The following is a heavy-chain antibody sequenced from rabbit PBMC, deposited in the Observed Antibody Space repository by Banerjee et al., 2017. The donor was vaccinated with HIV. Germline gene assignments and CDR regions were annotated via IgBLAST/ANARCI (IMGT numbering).Heavy chain of an antibody. Sequence: QEQLVESGGGLVQPEGSLTLTCTASGFSFSNTYFMCWVRQAPGKGLKWMGCIYMSSGSTYYASWAKGRFSISKTSSPTVTLQMISLTAADTATYFCARAGDGGAGWDLWGPGTLVTVS. CDR3: ARAGDGGAGWDL. D-gene: IGHD3-1*01. CDR2: IYMSSGST. CDR1: GFSFSNTYF. J-gene: IGHJ4*01. V-gene: IGHV1S45*01.